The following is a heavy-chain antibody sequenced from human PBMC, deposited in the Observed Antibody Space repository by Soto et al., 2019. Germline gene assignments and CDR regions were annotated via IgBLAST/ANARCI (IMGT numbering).Heavy chain of an antibody. D-gene: IGHD4-17*01. V-gene: IGHV4-34*01. CDR2: INHSGST. CDR1: GGSFSGYY. J-gene: IGHJ4*02. CDR3: ARSMTTVTIDY. Sequence: PSETLSLTCAVYGGSFSGYYWSWIRQPPGKGLEWIGEINHSGSTNYNPSLKSRVTISVDTSKNQFSLKLSSVTAADTAVYYCARSMTTVTIDYWGQGTLVTVSS.